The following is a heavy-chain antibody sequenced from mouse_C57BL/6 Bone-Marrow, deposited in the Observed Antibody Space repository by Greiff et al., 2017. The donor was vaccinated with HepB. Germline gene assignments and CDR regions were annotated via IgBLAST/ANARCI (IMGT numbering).Heavy chain of an antibody. CDR3: ARSPSVDLPYWYFDV. D-gene: IGHD1-1*01. CDR2: ISYSGST. Sequence: EVKLVESGPGLAKPSQTLSLTCSVTGYSITSDYWNWIRKFPGNKLEYMGYISYSGSTYYNPSLKSRISITRDTSKNQYYLQLNSVTTEDTATYYCARSPSVDLPYWYFDVWGTGTTVTVSS. V-gene: IGHV3-8*01. J-gene: IGHJ1*03. CDR1: GYSITSDY.